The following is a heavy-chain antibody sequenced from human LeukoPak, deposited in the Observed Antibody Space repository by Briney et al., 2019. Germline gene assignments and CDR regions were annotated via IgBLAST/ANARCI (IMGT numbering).Heavy chain of an antibody. V-gene: IGHV1-2*02. CDR3: ARGRREYSYGSFIGDY. CDR2: INPNSGGT. D-gene: IGHD5-18*01. Sequence: GASMKVSCKASGYTFTGYYMHWVRQAPGQGLEWMGWINPNSGGTNYAQKFQGRVTMTRDTSISTAYMELSRLRSDDTALYYCARGRREYSYGSFIGDYWGQGTLVTVSS. CDR1: GYTFTGYY. J-gene: IGHJ4*02.